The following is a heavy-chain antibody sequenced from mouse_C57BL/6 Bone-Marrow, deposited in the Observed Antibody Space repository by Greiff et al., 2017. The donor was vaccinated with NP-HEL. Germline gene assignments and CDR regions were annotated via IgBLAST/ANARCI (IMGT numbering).Heavy chain of an antibody. CDR2: ISSGGSYT. CDR3: ARHRYFDV. V-gene: IGHV5-6*01. J-gene: IGHJ1*03. CDR1: GFTFSSYG. Sequence: EVQGVESWGDLVKPGGSLKLSCAASGFTFSSYGMSWVRQTPDKRLEWVATISSGGSYTYYPDSVKGRFTISRDNAKNTLYLQMSSLKSEDTAMYYCARHRYFDVWGTGTTVTVSS.